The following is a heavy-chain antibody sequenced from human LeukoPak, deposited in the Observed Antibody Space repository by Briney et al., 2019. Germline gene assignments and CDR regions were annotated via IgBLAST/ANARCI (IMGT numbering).Heavy chain of an antibody. V-gene: IGHV3-66*01. CDR1: GFTVSSNY. J-gene: IGHJ4*02. Sequence: GGSLRLSCAASGFTVSSNYMSWIRQAPGKGLEWVSVIYSGGSTYYADSVKGRFTISRDNSKDTLFLQMNSLSAEDTAVYYCAKASRQGAVASPLDYWGQGTLVTVSS. CDR3: AKASRQGAVASPLDY. D-gene: IGHD6-19*01. CDR2: IYSGGST.